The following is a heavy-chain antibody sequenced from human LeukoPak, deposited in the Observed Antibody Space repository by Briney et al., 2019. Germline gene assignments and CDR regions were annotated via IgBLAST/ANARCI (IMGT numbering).Heavy chain of an antibody. CDR2: INPNSGGT. V-gene: IGHV1-2*02. D-gene: IGHD6-13*01. Sequence: ASVKVSCKASGYTFTGYYMHWVRQAPGQGLEWMGWINPNSGGTNYAQKFQGRVTMTRDTSTSTVYMELSSLRSEDTAVYYCARGSAAFDYWGQGTLVTVSS. CDR3: ARGSAAFDY. J-gene: IGHJ4*02. CDR1: GYTFTGYY.